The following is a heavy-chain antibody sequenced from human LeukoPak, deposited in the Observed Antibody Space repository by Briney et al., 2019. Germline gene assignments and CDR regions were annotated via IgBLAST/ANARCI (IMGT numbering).Heavy chain of an antibody. CDR2: ISGSGGST. D-gene: IGHD3-9*01. CDR3: AKVPDSIGV. Sequence: GGSLRLSCAASGFAFTTYAMSWVRQAPGKGLEWVSAISGSGGSTYYADSVKGRFTISRDNSKNTLYLQMNSLRAEDTAVYYCAKVPDSIGVWGQGTTVTVSS. J-gene: IGHJ6*02. CDR1: GFAFTTYA. V-gene: IGHV3-23*01.